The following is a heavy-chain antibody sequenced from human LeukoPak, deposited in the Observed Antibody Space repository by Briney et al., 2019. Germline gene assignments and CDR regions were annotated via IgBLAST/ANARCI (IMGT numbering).Heavy chain of an antibody. CDR3: AKDPPLYYGSGSYPDAFDI. D-gene: IGHD3-10*01. J-gene: IGHJ3*02. V-gene: IGHV3-23*01. Sequence: GGSLRLSCAASGFTFSSYAMSWVRQARGKGLEWVSAISGSGGSTYYADSVKGRFTISRDNYKNTLYLQMNSLRAEDTAVYYCAKDPPLYYGSGSYPDAFDIWGQGTMVTVSS. CDR2: ISGSGGST. CDR1: GFTFSSYA.